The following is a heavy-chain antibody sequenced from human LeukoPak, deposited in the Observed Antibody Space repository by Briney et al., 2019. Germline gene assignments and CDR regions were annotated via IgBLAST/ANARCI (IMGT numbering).Heavy chain of an antibody. CDR1: GFTFSSYG. V-gene: IGHV3-33*06. CDR2: IWYDGSNK. D-gene: IGHD4-17*01. J-gene: IGHJ4*02. Sequence: PGRSLRLSCAASGFTFSSYGMHWVRQAPGQGLEWVAVIWYDGSNKYYADSVKGRFTISRDNSKNTLYLQMNSLRAEDTAVYYCAKGAPDYAGSYFDYWGQGTLVTVSS. CDR3: AKGAPDYAGSYFDY.